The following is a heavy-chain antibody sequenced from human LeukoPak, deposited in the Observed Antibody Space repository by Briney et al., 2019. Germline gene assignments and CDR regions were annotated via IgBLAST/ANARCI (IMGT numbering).Heavy chain of an antibody. Sequence: SGTLSLTCAVSGGSISSSNWWSWVRQPPGKGLEWIGEIYHSGSTNYNPSLKSRVTISVDKSKNQFSLKLSSVTAADTAVYYCARLRKDGPSPYHYYGMDVWGKGTTVTVSS. V-gene: IGHV4-4*02. J-gene: IGHJ6*04. CDR1: GGSISSSNW. CDR2: IYHSGST. D-gene: IGHD4-17*01. CDR3: ARLRKDGPSPYHYYGMDV.